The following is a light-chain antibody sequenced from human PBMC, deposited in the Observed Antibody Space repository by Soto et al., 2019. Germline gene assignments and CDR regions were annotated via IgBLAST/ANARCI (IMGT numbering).Light chain of an antibody. CDR2: GAS. J-gene: IGKJ3*01. Sequence: EIVMTQSPATLSVSPGERATLSCRASQSISSTLAWYQQKPGQAPRLLISGASTRATGIPASFSGTGSGTEFTLTISSLQSEDFAVYYCQQYNNWPLTFGPGTKVDIK. V-gene: IGKV3-15*01. CDR1: QSISST. CDR3: QQYNNWPLT.